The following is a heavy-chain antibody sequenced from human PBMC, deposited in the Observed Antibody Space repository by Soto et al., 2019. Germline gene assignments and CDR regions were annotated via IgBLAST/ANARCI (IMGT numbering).Heavy chain of an antibody. CDR1: GFTFSSNW. Sequence: VQLVESGGGLVQPGGSLRLSCAASGFTFSSNWMHWVRRVPGRGLVWVSRINTDGSTADYVDSVKGRFTVSRDNAKKILYLQMNNLRVEDTAVYYCARDGEGFWGQGTLVTVSS. J-gene: IGHJ4*02. CDR3: ARDGEGF. CDR2: INTDGSTA. D-gene: IGHD2-21*01. V-gene: IGHV3-74*01.